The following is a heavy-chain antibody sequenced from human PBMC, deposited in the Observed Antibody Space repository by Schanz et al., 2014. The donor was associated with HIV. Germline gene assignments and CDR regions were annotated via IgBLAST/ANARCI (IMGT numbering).Heavy chain of an antibody. V-gene: IGHV1-18*03. CDR2: ISGYTGNT. Sequence: QVQLVQSGAEVKKPGSSVKVSCKASEGTFSSYAISWVRQAPGQGLEWMGWISGYTGNTKYSQNFQGRVTMTTDTSTNTAYMELRSLRSDDMAVYYCARGEVPSLGMDVWGQGTTVTVSS. CDR3: ARGEVPSLGMDV. CDR1: EGTFSSYA. D-gene: IGHD1-26*01. J-gene: IGHJ6*02.